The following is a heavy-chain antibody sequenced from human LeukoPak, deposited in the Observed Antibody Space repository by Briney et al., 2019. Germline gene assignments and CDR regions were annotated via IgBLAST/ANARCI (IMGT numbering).Heavy chain of an antibody. CDR2: ISAYNGNT. J-gene: IGHJ3*02. CDR3: ARVGEYYYDSSGYHDAFDI. Sequence: ASVKVSCKASGYTFTSYGISWVRQAPGQGPEWLGWISAYNGNTNYAQKLQGRVTMTTDTSTSTAYMELRSLRSDDTAVYYCARVGEYYYDSSGYHDAFDIWGQGTMVTVSS. V-gene: IGHV1-18*01. CDR1: GYTFTSYG. D-gene: IGHD3-22*01.